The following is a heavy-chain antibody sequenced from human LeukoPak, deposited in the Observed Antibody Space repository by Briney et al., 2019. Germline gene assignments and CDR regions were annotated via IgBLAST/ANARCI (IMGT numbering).Heavy chain of an antibody. Sequence: PGGSLRLSCVGSPVTFGTSAMSWVRQAPGKGLEWVSAISAGGTNTYYADSVEGRFTISRDNSKDTLYMHMDSLRVEDTAQYFCARINCSGGTCYDYF. V-gene: IGHV3-23*01. CDR3: ARINCSGGTCYDYF. CDR2: ISAGGTNT. D-gene: IGHD2-15*01. CDR1: PVTFGTSA. J-gene: IGHJ4*01.